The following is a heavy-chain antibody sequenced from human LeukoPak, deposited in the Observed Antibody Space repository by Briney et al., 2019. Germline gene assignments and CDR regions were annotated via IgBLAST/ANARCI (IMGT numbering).Heavy chain of an antibody. CDR1: GFTVSSNY. V-gene: IGHV3-66*01. Sequence: PGRSLRLSCAASGFTVSSNYMSWVRQAPGKGLEWVSVIYSGGSTYYADSVKGRFTISRDNSKNTLYLQMNSLRAEDTAVYYCARDPDAVASFDYWGQGTLVTVSS. D-gene: IGHD6-19*01. CDR2: IYSGGST. CDR3: ARDPDAVASFDY. J-gene: IGHJ4*02.